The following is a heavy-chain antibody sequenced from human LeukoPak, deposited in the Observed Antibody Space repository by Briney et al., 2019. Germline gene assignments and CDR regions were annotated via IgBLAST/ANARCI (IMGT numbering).Heavy chain of an antibody. J-gene: IGHJ4*02. CDR1: GFTFRSYG. CDR2: IRYDGNNK. D-gene: IGHD1-26*01. CDR3: ARDLGSYYPDYFDY. Sequence: GGSLRLSCAASGFTFRSYGMHWVRQAPGKGLEWVAFIRYDGNNKYYADSVKGRFTISRDNSKNTLYLQMNSLRAEDTAVYYCARDLGSYYPDYFDYWGQGTLVTVSS. V-gene: IGHV3-30*02.